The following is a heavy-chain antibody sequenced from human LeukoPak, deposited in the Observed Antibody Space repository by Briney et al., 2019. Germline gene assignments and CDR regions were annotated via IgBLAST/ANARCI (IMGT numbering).Heavy chain of an antibody. V-gene: IGHV3-23*01. D-gene: IGHD2-2*02. J-gene: IGHJ4*02. CDR1: GFTFSSYA. CDR3: AKADCSSTSCYTKDY. Sequence: GGSLRLSCAAPGFTFSSYAMSWVRQAPGKGLEWVSATSGSGGSTYYADSVKGRFTISRDNSKNTLYLQMNSLRAEDTAVYYCAKADCSSTSCYTKDYRGQGTLVTVSS. CDR2: TSGSGGST.